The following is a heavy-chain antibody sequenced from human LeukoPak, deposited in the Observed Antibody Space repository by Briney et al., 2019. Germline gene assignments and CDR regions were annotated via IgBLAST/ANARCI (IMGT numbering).Heavy chain of an antibody. CDR1: GGSFSGYY. CDR2: INHSGST. CDR3: ARASTDLLFKWPFPATG. J-gene: IGHJ4*02. D-gene: IGHD3-10*01. V-gene: IGHV4-34*01. Sequence: SETLSLTCAVYGGSFSGYYESWIRQPPGKGLEWIGDINHSGSTNYNPSLKSRVTISVDTSKNQFSLKLTSWTAADTAVYYCARASTDLLFKWPFPATGWSQGTLVTVSS.